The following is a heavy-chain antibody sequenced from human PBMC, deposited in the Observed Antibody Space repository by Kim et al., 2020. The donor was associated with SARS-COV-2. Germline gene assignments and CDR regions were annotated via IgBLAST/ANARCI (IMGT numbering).Heavy chain of an antibody. CDR1: GFTFSDYY. Sequence: GGSLRLSCAASGFTFSDYYMSWIRQAPGKGLEWVSYISSSSSYTNYADSVKGRFTISRDNAKNSLYLQMNSLRAEDTAVYYCARGGYSGSSYSEIDYWGQGTLVTVSS. V-gene: IGHV3-11*06. CDR3: ARGGYSGSSYSEIDY. J-gene: IGHJ4*02. D-gene: IGHD5-12*01. CDR2: ISSSSSYT.